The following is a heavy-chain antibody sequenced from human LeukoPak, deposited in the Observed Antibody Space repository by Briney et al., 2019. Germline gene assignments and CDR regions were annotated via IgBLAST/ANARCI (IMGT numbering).Heavy chain of an antibody. D-gene: IGHD2-15*01. CDR2: ISSSSTI. CDR3: AREVAAGRDYYFDY. V-gene: IGHV3-48*04. J-gene: IGHJ4*02. CDR1: GFTFSSYS. Sequence: PGGSLRLPCAASGFTFSSYSMNWVRQAPGKGLEWVSYISSSSTIYYADSVKGRFTISRDNAKNSLYLQMNSLRAEDRAVYYCAREVAAGRDYYFDYWGQGTLVTVSP.